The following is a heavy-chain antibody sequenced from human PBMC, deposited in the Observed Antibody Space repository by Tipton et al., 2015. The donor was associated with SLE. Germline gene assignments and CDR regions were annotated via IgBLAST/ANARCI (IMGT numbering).Heavy chain of an antibody. CDR3: ARDYDSRRGDAFDI. CDR2: IYHSGST. Sequence: TLSLTCAVSGYSISSGYYWGWIRQPPGKGLEWIGSIYHSGSTYYNPSLKSRVTISVDTSKNQFSLKLGSVTAADTAVYYCARDYDSRRGDAFDIWGQGTMVTVSS. V-gene: IGHV4-38-2*01. J-gene: IGHJ3*02. D-gene: IGHD3-22*01. CDR1: GYSISSGYY.